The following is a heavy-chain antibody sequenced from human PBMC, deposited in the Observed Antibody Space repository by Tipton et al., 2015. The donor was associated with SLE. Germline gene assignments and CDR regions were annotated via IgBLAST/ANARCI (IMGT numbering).Heavy chain of an antibody. CDR2: INHSGST. CDR1: GGSFSGYY. J-gene: IGHJ4*02. D-gene: IGHD3-3*01. Sequence: TLSLTCAVYGGSFSGYYWSWIRQPPGKGLEWIGEINHSGSTNYNPSLKSRVTISVDTSKNQFSLKLSSVTAADTAVYYCARDNYDFWSGYHSGWGQGTLVTVSS. V-gene: IGHV4-34*01. CDR3: ARDNYDFWSGYHSG.